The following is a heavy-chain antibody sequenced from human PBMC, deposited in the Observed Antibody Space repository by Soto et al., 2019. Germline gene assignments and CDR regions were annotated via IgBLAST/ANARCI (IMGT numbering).Heavy chain of an antibody. V-gene: IGHV3-15*07. CDR1: GYTFSGYW. J-gene: IGHJ4*02. CDR3: ATGIGTIDY. CDR2: IYTDGGTT. Sequence: PGGSLRLSCAASGYTFSGYWMHWVRQAPGKGLVWVSRIYTDGGTTDYATHMKGRFAMSREDSKNSLYLQMNGLKPEDTAVYYCATGIGTIDYWGGGARVTVSS. D-gene: IGHD3-10*01.